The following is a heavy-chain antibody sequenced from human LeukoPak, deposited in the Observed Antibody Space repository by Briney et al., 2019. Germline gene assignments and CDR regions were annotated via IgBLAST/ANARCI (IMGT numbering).Heavy chain of an antibody. CDR1: GGTFSSYA. CDR2: IIPIFGTA. Sequence: SVKVSCKASGGTFSSYAISWVRQAPGQGLEWMGGIIPIFGTANYAQKFQGRVTITADESTSTAYMELSSLRSEDTAVYYCARDPPGYSGSYDVWGQGTMVTVSS. V-gene: IGHV1-69*13. CDR3: ARDPPGYSGSYDV. D-gene: IGHD1-26*01. J-gene: IGHJ3*01.